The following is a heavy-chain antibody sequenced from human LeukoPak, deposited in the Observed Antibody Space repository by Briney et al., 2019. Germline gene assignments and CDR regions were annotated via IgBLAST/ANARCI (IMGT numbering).Heavy chain of an antibody. Sequence: ASMKVSCKASGYTFTSYGISWVRQAPGQGLEWMGWISAYNGNTNYAQKLQGRVTMTTDTSTSTAYMELRSLRSDDTAVYYCTGGSAPLYYYDSSGHNWFDPWGQGTLVTVSS. CDR2: ISAYNGNT. CDR1: GYTFTSYG. D-gene: IGHD3-22*01. CDR3: TGGSAPLYYYDSSGHNWFDP. V-gene: IGHV1-18*01. J-gene: IGHJ5*02.